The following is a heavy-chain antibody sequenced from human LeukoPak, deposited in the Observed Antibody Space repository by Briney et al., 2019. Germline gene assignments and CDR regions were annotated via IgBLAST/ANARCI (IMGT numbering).Heavy chain of an antibody. V-gene: IGHV3-30*03. CDR1: GFTFSSYG. CDR3: ARLQLDSSSWYPGGMDV. D-gene: IGHD6-13*01. CDR2: ISYDGSNK. J-gene: IGHJ6*04. Sequence: GRSLRLSCAASGFTFSSYGVHWVRQAPGKGLEGVAVISYDGSNKYYADSVKGRFTISRDNSKNTLYLQMNSLRAEDTAVYYCARLQLDSSSWYPGGMDVWGKGTTVTVSS.